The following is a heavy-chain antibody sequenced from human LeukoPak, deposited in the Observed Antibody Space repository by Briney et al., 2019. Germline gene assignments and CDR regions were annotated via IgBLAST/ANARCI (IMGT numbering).Heavy chain of an antibody. CDR1: GYSISSGYY. CDR2: IYHSGST. J-gene: IGHJ3*02. D-gene: IGHD1-26*01. CDR3: ARVGATYAFDI. V-gene: IGHV4-38-2*02. Sequence: SETLSLTCTVSGYSISSGYYWGRIRQPPGKGLEWIVNIYHSGSTYYNPSLKSRVTISVDTSKNQFSLKVNSVTAADTAVYYCARVGATYAFDIWGQGTMVTVSS.